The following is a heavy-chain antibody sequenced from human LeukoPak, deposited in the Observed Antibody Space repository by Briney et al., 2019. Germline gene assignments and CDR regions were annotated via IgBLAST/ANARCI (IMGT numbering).Heavy chain of an antibody. CDR2: ISGSGGST. J-gene: IGHJ4*02. V-gene: IGHV3-23*01. D-gene: IGHD3-22*01. CDR1: GFTFSSYA. CDR3: ANSNYDSSGYYPAWYFDY. Sequence: GGSLRLSCAASGFTFSSYAMSWVRQTPGKGLEWVSAISGSGGSTYYADSVKGRFTISRDNSKNTLYLQMNSLRAEDTAVYYCANSNYDSSGYYPAWYFDYWGQGTLVTVSS.